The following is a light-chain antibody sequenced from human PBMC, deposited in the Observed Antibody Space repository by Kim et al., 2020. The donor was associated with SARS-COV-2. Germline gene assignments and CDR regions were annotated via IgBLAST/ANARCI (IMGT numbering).Light chain of an antibody. CDR2: DKN. J-gene: IGLJ2*01. CDR1: SLRFHS. CDR3: NSRDISGNHVV. Sequence: SSELTQDPAVSVALGETVRITCQGDSLRFHSASWYQQKPGQPPILVIYDKNNRPSGIPDRFSGSSSRNTTSLTITGTQAEDEADYYCNSRDISGNHVVFG. V-gene: IGLV3-19*01.